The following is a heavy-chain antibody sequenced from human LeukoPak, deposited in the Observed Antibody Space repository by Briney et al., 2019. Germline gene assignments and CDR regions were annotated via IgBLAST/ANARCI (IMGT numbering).Heavy chain of an antibody. CDR1: GFTFSSYA. J-gene: IGHJ4*02. Sequence: PGGSLRLSCAASGFTFSSYAMHWVRQAPGKGLEWVAVISYDGSNKYYADSVKGRFTISRDNSKNTLYLQMNSLRAEDTAVYYCARDMTTVTTLDYWGQGTLVTVSS. CDR2: ISYDGSNK. D-gene: IGHD4-11*01. V-gene: IGHV3-30-3*01. CDR3: ARDMTTVTTLDY.